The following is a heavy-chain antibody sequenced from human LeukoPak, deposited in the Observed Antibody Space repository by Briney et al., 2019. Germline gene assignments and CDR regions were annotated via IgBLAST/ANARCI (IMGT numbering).Heavy chain of an antibody. CDR2: IIPIFGTA. Sequence: SVKVSCKASGYTFTGYIMHWVRQAPGQGLEWMGGIIPIFGTANYAQKFQGRVTITADESTSTAYMELSSLRSEDTAVYYCAGYDSSGPDAFDIWGQGTMVTVSS. V-gene: IGHV1-69*13. CDR3: AGYDSSGPDAFDI. CDR1: GYTFTGYI. J-gene: IGHJ3*02. D-gene: IGHD3-22*01.